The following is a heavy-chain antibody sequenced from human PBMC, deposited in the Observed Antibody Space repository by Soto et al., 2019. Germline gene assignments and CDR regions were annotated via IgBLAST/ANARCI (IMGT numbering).Heavy chain of an antibody. V-gene: IGHV1-69*10. CDR1: VFTFTSFS. CDR3: ARDRGISNYDILTGYYMLDAFDI. CDR2: IIPILGIA. J-gene: IGHJ3*02. D-gene: IGHD3-9*01. Sequence: VKGSGKASVFTFTSFSIHLVRQGPGKKVEWMGWIIPILGIANYAQKFQGRVTITADKSTSTAYMELSSLRSEDTAVYYCARDRGISNYDILTGYYMLDAFDIWGQGTMVTVSS.